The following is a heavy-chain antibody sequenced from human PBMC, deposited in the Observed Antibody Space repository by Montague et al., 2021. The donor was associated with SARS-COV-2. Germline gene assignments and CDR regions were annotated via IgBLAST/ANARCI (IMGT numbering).Heavy chain of an antibody. J-gene: IGHJ5*02. CDR1: GFHLNIRA. CDR3: ARDFGDSHGDYYFDL. V-gene: IGHV3-30*04. D-gene: IGHD4-17*01. Sequence: SLRLSCAASGFHLNIRAIHWVRQAPGKGLEWVAVISDDGRQRFYSDSVKGRFTISRDNSNNTLYLQLNSLKYEDTAVYFCARDFGDSHGDYYFDLWGQGTLVIVSS. CDR2: ISDDGRQR.